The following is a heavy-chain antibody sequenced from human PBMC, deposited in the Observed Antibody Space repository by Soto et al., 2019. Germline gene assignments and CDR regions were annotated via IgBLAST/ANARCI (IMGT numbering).Heavy chain of an antibody. CDR2: IKLDGSEQ. J-gene: IGHJ6*02. Sequence: GGSLILSCAASVFTFSSYWMTWFREAPGKGLERVASIKLDGSEQYSADSVKGRFTISRDNAKNSLYLQMNSLRAEDTAVYYCARDSSGYYYYYYGMDVWGQGTTVTVSS. V-gene: IGHV3-7*03. CDR1: VFTFSSYW. D-gene: IGHD3-22*01. CDR3: ARDSSGYYYYYYGMDV.